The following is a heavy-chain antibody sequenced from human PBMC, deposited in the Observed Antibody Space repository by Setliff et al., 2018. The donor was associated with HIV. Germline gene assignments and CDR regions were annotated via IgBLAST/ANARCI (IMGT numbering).Heavy chain of an antibody. D-gene: IGHD2-21*02. CDR2: IYTSGST. Sequence: SETLSLTCTVSGGSISSYYWSWIRQPPGKGLEWIGYIYTSGSTNYNPSLKSRVTISLDTSKNQFSLKLTSVTAADTAVYYCARLSGDYYYLDYWCQGTLVTVSS. J-gene: IGHJ4*02. V-gene: IGHV4-4*09. CDR3: ARLSGDYYYLDY. CDR1: GGSISSYY.